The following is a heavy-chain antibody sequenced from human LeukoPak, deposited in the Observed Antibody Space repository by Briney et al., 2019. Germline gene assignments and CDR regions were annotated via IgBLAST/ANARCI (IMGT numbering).Heavy chain of an antibody. Sequence: GSSVKVSCKASGVTFTSYTFSWVRQAPGQRLEWMGWINAGNGNTKYSQKFQGRVTITRDTSASTAYMELSSLRSEDTAVYYCARGYFDWLLPDYWGQGTLVTVSS. D-gene: IGHD3-9*01. J-gene: IGHJ4*02. V-gene: IGHV1-3*01. CDR1: GVTFTSYT. CDR2: INAGNGNT. CDR3: ARGYFDWLLPDY.